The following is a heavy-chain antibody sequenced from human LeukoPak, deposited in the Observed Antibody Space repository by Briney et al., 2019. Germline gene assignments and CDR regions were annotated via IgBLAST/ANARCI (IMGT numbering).Heavy chain of an antibody. CDR1: GYTFTGYY. CDR2: INPNSGGT. V-gene: IGHV1-2*02. Sequence: ASVKVSCKASGYTFTGYYMHWVRQAPGQGLEWMGWINPNSGGTNYALKFQGRVTMTRDTSISTAYMELSRLRSDDTAVYYCARGGYCSSTSCHYYYYYYMDVWGKGTTVTVSS. D-gene: IGHD2-2*01. CDR3: ARGGYCSSTSCHYYYYYYMDV. J-gene: IGHJ6*03.